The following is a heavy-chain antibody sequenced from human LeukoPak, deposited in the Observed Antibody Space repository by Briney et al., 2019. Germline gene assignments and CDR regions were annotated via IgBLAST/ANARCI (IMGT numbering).Heavy chain of an antibody. D-gene: IGHD3-3*01. Sequence: GASVKVSCKAPGGTFSSYAISWVRQAPGQGLEWMGGIIPIFGTANYAQKFQGRVTITTDESTSTAYMELSSLRSEDTAVYYCARVVKQTIFGVVPYYYYYMDVWGKGTTVTVSS. J-gene: IGHJ6*03. CDR1: GGTFSSYA. CDR3: ARVVKQTIFGVVPYYYYYMDV. V-gene: IGHV1-69*05. CDR2: IIPIFGTA.